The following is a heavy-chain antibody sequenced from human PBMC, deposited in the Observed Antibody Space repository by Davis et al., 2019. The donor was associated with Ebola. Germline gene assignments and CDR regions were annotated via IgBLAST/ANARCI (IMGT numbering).Heavy chain of an antibody. V-gene: IGHV3-30-3*01. J-gene: IGHJ6*02. CDR1: GFTFSSYA. CDR3: ARGRGTYYYSGIDV. Sequence: GESLKISCAASGFTFSSYAMHWVRQAPGKGLEWVAVISYDGSNKYYADSVKGRFTISRDNSKNTLYLQMNSLRTEDTAVYYCARGRGTYYYSGIDVWGQGTTVTVSS. CDR2: ISYDGSNK. D-gene: IGHD3-10*01.